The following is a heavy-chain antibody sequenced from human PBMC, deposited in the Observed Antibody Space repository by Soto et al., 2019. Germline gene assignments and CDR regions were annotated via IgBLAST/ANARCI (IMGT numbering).Heavy chain of an antibody. CDR3: AKDRMGAGVRGYFDY. V-gene: IGHV3-30*18. J-gene: IGHJ4*02. CDR2: IINDGSTK. CDR1: GFTFSSYG. Sequence: QVQLVESGGGVVQPGRSLRLSCAASGFTFSSYGMHWVRQAPGKGLVWVAVIINDGSTKYYADSVKGRFTISRDNSKSTLYLQMNSLRGEDTAVYYCAKDRMGAGVRGYFDYWGQGTLVTVSS. D-gene: IGHD3-10*01.